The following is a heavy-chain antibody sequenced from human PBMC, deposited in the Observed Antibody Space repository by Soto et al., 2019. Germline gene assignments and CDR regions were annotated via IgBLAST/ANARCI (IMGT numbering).Heavy chain of an antibody. D-gene: IGHD3-3*01. J-gene: IGHJ5*01. Sequence: QLVQSGGEVKKPGASVRVSCKASGYTFTNYGISWVRQAPGQGLEWMGWISGYEGRTNYAPRFQGRVTLTTDTSTNTADKELTSLTSDDTAVYYCARDLEYIRHINCFVSWGQGTLVTVSS. CDR2: ISGYEGRT. CDR3: ARDLEYIRHINCFVS. V-gene: IGHV1-18*01. CDR1: GYTFTNYG.